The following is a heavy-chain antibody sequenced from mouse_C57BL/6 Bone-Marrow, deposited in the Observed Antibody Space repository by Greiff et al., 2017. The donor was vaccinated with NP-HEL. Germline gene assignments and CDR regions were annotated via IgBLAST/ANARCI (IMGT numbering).Heavy chain of an antibody. V-gene: IGHV1-64*01. CDR2: IYPNSGST. J-gene: IGHJ4*01. CDR3: AGGERVMDY. Sequence: VQLQQPGAELVKPGASVKLFCKASGYHFPCYRQHLVKQRPGQGLEWIGMIYPNSGSTNYQEKFKSKAKLTVDKSSSTAYMQLSSLTSEDSAVYYCAGGERVMDYWGQGTSVTVSS. CDR1: GYHFPCYR.